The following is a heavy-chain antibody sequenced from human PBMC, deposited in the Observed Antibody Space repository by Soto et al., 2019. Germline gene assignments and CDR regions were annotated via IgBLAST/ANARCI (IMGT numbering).Heavy chain of an antibody. CDR3: ARATYYDFWSGPYYYYMDV. V-gene: IGHV3-33*01. D-gene: IGHD3-3*01. CDR1: GFTFSSYG. J-gene: IGHJ6*03. CDR2: IWYDGSNK. Sequence: GGSLRLSCAASGFTFSSYGMHWVRQDPGKGLEWVAVIWYDGSNKYYADSVKGRFTISRDNSKNTLYLQMNSLRAEDTAVYYCARATYYDFWSGPYYYYMDVWGKGTTVTVSS.